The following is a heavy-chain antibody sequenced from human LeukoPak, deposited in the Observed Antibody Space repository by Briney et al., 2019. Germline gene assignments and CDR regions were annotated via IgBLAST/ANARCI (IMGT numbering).Heavy chain of an antibody. Sequence: PSETLSLTCGVSGGSFSGFFWTWIRQSPGRGLVWIGEINRRGTTYYNPSLESRLAISLDTSRDQFFLNLTSVTAADTAVYFCARGGTTYFSGSGTHPWGQGTLVTVSS. CDR3: ARGGTTYFSGSGTHP. CDR1: GGSFSGFF. CDR2: INRRGTT. V-gene: IGHV4-34*01. J-gene: IGHJ5*02. D-gene: IGHD3-10*01.